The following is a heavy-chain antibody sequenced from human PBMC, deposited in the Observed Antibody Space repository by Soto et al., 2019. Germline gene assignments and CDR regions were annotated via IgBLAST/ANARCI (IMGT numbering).Heavy chain of an antibody. Sequence: ASVKVSCKASGYTFTRYTMNWVRQAPGQRLEWMGWINPDNGNTKSSQKFQDRVSITRDTSASTAYMDLSSLRSEDTAVYYCARGIATGQLDPWGQGTLVTVSS. D-gene: IGHD2-15*01. CDR3: ARGIATGQLDP. CDR2: INPDNGNT. CDR1: GYTFTRYT. V-gene: IGHV1-3*01. J-gene: IGHJ5*02.